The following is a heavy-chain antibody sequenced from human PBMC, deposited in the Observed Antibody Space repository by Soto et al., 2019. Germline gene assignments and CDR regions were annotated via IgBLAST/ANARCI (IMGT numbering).Heavy chain of an antibody. CDR3: ARGRVLEPHDAFDI. Sequence: ASVKVSCKASGCTFTSYGISWVRQAPGQGLEWMGWISAYNGNTNYAQKLQGRVTINPDTSKNQFSLQLNSVTPEDTAVYYCARGRVLEPHDAFDIWGQGTMVTVSS. V-gene: IGHV1-18*01. CDR2: ISAYNGNT. CDR1: GCTFTSYG. J-gene: IGHJ3*02. D-gene: IGHD1-1*01.